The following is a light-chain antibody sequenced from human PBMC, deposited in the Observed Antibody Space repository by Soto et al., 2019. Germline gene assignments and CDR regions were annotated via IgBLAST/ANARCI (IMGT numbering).Light chain of an antibody. Sequence: DIQMTQSPSSLSASVGDRVTITCRASQSISSYLNWYQQKPGKAPKLLIYAASSLQSGVPSRFSGSGSGTDFTLTISSLRPEDFATYYCLQDYYYPLSFGGGTKVDIK. V-gene: IGKV1-39*01. CDR2: AAS. J-gene: IGKJ4*01. CDR1: QSISSY. CDR3: LQDYYYPLS.